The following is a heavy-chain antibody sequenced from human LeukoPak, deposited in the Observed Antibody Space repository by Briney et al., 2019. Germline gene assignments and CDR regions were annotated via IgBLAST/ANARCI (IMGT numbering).Heavy chain of an antibody. CDR1: GGSFSGYY. D-gene: IGHD1/OR15-1a*01. J-gene: IGHJ6*03. Sequence: SETLSLTCAVYGGSFSGYYWTWIRQPPGKGLEWIGEIHYSGSATYNPSLKSRVTISVDTSKNQFSLKLSSVTAADTAVYYCARLGTAQPGYYYYYMDVWGKGTTVTVSS. CDR3: ARLGTAQPGYYYYYMDV. V-gene: IGHV4-34*01. CDR2: IHYSGSA.